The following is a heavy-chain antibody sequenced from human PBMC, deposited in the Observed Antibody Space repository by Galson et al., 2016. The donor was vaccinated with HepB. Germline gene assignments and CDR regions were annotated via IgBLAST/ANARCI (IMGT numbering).Heavy chain of an antibody. CDR3: ARDNFYGSGTYPPYYYYMDV. V-gene: IGHV3-23*01. J-gene: IGHJ6*03. D-gene: IGHD3-10*01. CDR1: GFTFSSYA. Sequence: SLRLSCAASGFTFSSYAMSWVRQAPGKGLEWVSAISGSGASTYYADSVKGRFTISRDNSKNPLYLQINNLRAEDTAVYYCARDNFYGSGTYPPYYYYMDVWGQGTMVTVSS. CDR2: ISGSGAST.